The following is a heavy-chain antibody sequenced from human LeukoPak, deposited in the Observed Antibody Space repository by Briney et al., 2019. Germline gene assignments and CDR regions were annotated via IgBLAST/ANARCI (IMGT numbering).Heavy chain of an antibody. V-gene: IGHV3-7*01. CDR3: ARTSTLYNDFLSGYYCDS. CDR2: IKQEGGET. D-gene: IGHD3-3*01. CDR1: VFTFSNYW. J-gene: IGHJ4*02. Sequence: PGGSVRLPCAASVFTFSNYWMSWVREARGKGLEWVANIKQEGGETYYVDSVKGRFTISRDNAKDSLYLQMNSLRAQDTAVYYCARTSTLYNDFLSGYYCDSWGQGTLVTVSS.